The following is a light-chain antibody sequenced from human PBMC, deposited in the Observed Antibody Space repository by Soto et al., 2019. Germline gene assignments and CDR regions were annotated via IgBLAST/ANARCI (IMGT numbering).Light chain of an antibody. CDR3: ISYTSGTSPYV. CDR2: EVT. V-gene: IGLV2-14*02. CDR1: GNDVGTYNL. J-gene: IGLJ1*01. Sequence: QSVLTQPASVTGSPGQSITISCTGTGNDVGTYNLVSWYQHHPGKAPKLIIYEVTNRPSGVSNRFSGSKSGNTASLTISGLQAEDEADYYCISYTSGTSPYVFGTGTKVTVL.